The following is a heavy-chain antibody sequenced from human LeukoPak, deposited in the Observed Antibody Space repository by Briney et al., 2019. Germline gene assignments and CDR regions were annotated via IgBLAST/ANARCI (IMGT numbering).Heavy chain of an antibody. J-gene: IGHJ4*02. Sequence: SETLSLTCTVSGGSISSSSYYWGWIRQPPGKGLEWIGSIYYSGSTYYNPSLKSRVTISVDTSKNQFSLKLSSVTAADTAVYYCATLAPVYSSGWSGDYWGQGTLVTVSS. CDR1: GGSISSSSYY. V-gene: IGHV4-39*01. CDR2: IYYSGST. D-gene: IGHD6-19*01. CDR3: ATLAPVYSSGWSGDY.